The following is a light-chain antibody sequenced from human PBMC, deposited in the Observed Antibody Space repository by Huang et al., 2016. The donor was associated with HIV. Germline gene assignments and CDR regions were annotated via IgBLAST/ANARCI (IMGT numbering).Light chain of an antibody. J-gene: IGKJ3*01. CDR3: QQSYSNTFT. CDR1: QSIRSY. V-gene: IGKV1-39*01. CDR2: AAS. Sequence: DIQMTQSPSSLSASVGDRVIITCRASQSIRSYLNWYQQQPGTAPNRLIYAASSLQRGVPSRFSGSGSGTEFTLTIRSLQPEDFATYYCQQSYSNTFTFGAGTKVDVK.